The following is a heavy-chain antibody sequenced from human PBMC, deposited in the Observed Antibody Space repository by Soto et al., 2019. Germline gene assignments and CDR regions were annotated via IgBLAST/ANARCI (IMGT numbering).Heavy chain of an antibody. V-gene: IGHV4-61*01. Sequence: QVQLQESGPGLVKPSETLSLTCSVSGGSVSSGSHYWSWIRQPPGKGLEWIGYIYYSGSTNYNPSLKSRFTISVDTSKNQFSLKFSSVTAADTAVYYCARGSSSGLGWFDPWGQGTLVTVSS. D-gene: IGHD6-6*01. CDR1: GGSVSSGSHY. CDR2: IYYSGST. J-gene: IGHJ5*02. CDR3: ARGSSSGLGWFDP.